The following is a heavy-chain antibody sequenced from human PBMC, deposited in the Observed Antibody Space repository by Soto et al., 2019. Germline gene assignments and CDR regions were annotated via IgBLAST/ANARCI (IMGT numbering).Heavy chain of an antibody. J-gene: IGHJ4*02. Sequence: QVQLVQSGAEVKKPGASVKVSCKASGYTFTSYYMHWVRQAPGQGLEWMGIINPSGGSTSYAQKFQGSVTMTRDTTTSTVYMELSSLRSEDTAVYYCARVPLPTTYYYDSSGSPFDYWGQGTLVTVSS. CDR1: GYTFTSYY. CDR2: INPSGGST. D-gene: IGHD3-22*01. CDR3: ARVPLPTTYYYDSSGSPFDY. V-gene: IGHV1-46*03.